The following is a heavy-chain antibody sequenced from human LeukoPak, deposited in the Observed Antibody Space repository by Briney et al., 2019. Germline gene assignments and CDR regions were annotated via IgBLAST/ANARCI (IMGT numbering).Heavy chain of an antibody. CDR2: IYPGDSDT. CDR1: GYRFTSYW. Sequence: GESLKISCKGSGYRFTSYWIGWVRQMPGKGLEWMGIIYPGDSDTRYSPSFQGQVTISADKSISTAYLQWSRLKASDTAMYYCARRNYRINSWVDYWGQGTLVTVSS. CDR3: ARRNYRINSWVDY. D-gene: IGHD1-14*01. V-gene: IGHV5-51*01. J-gene: IGHJ4*02.